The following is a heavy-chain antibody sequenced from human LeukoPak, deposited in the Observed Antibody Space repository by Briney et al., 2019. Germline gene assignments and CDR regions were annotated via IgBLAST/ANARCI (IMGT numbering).Heavy chain of an antibody. V-gene: IGHV4-61*02. CDR1: GGSISSGSYY. D-gene: IGHD3-22*01. CDR3: ARDTGGAYYYDSSGAQDAFDI. Sequence: PSETLSLTCTVSGGSISSGSYYWSWIRQPAGKGLEWIGRIYTSGSTNYNPSLKSRVTISVDTSKNQFSLKLSSVTAADTAVYYCARDTGGAYYYDSSGAQDAFDIWGQGTMVTVPS. J-gene: IGHJ3*02. CDR2: IYTSGST.